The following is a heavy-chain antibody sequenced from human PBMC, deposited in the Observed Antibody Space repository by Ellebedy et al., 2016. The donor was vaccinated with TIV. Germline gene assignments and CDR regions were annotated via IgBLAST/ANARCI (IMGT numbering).Heavy chain of an antibody. Sequence: MPSETLSLTCSLSGSSIITYYWSWIRQLPGKGLEWIGYIYNVELTNYSPSLKRRTSISIDTSKKQFSLNLTSVTVADTALYFCARGVVREVAAFDIWGRGTMVIVSS. J-gene: IGHJ3*02. D-gene: IGHD3-10*01. CDR3: ARGVVREVAAFDI. CDR1: GSSIITYY. V-gene: IGHV4-59*01. CDR2: IYNVELT.